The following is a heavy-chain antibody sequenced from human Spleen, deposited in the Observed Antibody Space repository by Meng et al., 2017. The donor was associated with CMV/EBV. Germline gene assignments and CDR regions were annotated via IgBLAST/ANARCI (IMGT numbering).Heavy chain of an antibody. D-gene: IGHD1-14*01. CDR3: ATEPGGGDY. CDR2: IRYDGSNQ. V-gene: IGHV3-30*02. CDR1: GVTFENLW. Sequence: GESLKISCVASGVTFENLWMTWVRQAPGKGLEWVAFIRYDGSNQYHADSVKGRFTISRDNSKNTLYLEMNSLRPEDTAVYYCATEPGGGDYWGQGTLVTVSS. J-gene: IGHJ4*02.